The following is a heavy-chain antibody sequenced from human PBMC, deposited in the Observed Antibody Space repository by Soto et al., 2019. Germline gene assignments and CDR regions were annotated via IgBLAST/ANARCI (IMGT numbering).Heavy chain of an antibody. V-gene: IGHV3-30-3*01. CDR2: ISYDGSNQ. J-gene: IGHJ4*02. Sequence: QVQLVESGGGVVQPGRPLRLSCSASGFTFSDFEMYWVRQAPGKGLDWVSFISYDGSNQYYAGSVKGRFTISRDNSRDTLFLLMNSLRPEDTAVYFCARRSGTAPRFDYWGQGTLVTVSS. D-gene: IGHD1-7*01. CDR1: GFTFSDFE. CDR3: ARRSGTAPRFDY.